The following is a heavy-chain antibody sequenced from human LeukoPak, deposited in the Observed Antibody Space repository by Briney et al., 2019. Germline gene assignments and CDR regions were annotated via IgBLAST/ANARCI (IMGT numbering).Heavy chain of an antibody. J-gene: IGHJ6*03. Sequence: ASVKVSCRASIYTFTSYDINWVRQAPGQGLEWMGWMNPNSGNTGYAQKFQGRVTITRNTSISTAYMELSSLRSEDTAVYYCARGRSKVLLWFGEGDYYMDVWGKGTTVTVSS. D-gene: IGHD3-10*01. CDR1: IYTFTSYD. CDR3: ARGRSKVLLWFGEGDYYMDV. CDR2: MNPNSGNT. V-gene: IGHV1-8*03.